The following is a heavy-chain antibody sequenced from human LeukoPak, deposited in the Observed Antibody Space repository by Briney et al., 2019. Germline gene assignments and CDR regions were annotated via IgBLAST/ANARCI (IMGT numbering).Heavy chain of an antibody. CDR1: GGSISSYY. V-gene: IGHV4-59*01. CDR2: IYYSGST. J-gene: IGHJ6*03. D-gene: IGHD3-10*01. CDR3: ARTTMVRGTYYMDV. Sequence: SETLSLTCTVSGGSISSYYWSWIRQPPGKGLEWIGYIYYSGSTNYKPSLKSRVTISVETSKNQFSLKLSSVTAADTAVYYCARTTMVRGTYYMDVWGKGTTVTVSS.